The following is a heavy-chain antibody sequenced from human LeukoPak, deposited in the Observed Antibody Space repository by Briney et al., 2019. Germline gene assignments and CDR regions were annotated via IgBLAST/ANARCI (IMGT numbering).Heavy chain of an antibody. CDR3: TTDYYDSSGHYYFDY. J-gene: IGHJ4*02. CDR1: GFTFSSYG. CDR2: IWYDGSNK. Sequence: GGSLRLSCAASGFTFSSYGMHWVRQAPGKGLEWVAVIWYDGSNKYYADSVKGRFTISRDNSKNTLYLQMNSLKTEDTAVYYCTTDYYDSSGHYYFDYWGQGTLVTVSS. D-gene: IGHD3-22*01. V-gene: IGHV3-33*01.